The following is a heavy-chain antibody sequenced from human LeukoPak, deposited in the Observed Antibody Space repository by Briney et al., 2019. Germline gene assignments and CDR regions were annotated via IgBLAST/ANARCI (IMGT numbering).Heavy chain of an antibody. Sequence: SETLSLTCTVSGGSISSYYWSWIRQPPGKGLEWIGYIYYSEGTNYNPSLKSRVTISVDTSKNQFSLKLSSVTAADTAVYYCAREMIDVGAWYYIDYWGQGTLVTVSS. CDR1: GGSISSYY. CDR2: IYYSEGT. D-gene: IGHD3-10*01. CDR3: AREMIDVGAWYYIDY. J-gene: IGHJ4*02. V-gene: IGHV4-59*01.